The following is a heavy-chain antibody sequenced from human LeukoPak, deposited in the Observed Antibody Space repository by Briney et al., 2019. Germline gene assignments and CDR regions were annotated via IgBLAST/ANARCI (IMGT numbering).Heavy chain of an antibody. J-gene: IGHJ4*02. CDR2: ISSSSSYI. CDR1: GFTFSSYS. Sequence: PGGSLRLSCAASGFTFSSYSMNWVRQAPGKGLEWVSSISSSSSYIYYADSVKGRFTISRDNAKNSLYLQMNSLRAEDTAVYYCARPKVSYGSYYFDYWGQGTLVTVSS. V-gene: IGHV3-21*01. D-gene: IGHD5-18*01. CDR3: ARPKVSYGSYYFDY.